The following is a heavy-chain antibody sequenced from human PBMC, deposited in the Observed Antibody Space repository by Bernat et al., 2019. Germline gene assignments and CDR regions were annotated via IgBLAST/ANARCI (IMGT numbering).Heavy chain of an antibody. D-gene: IGHD4-17*01. Sequence: QVQLVQSGAEVKKPGSSVKVSCKASGGTFSSYAISWVRQAPGQGLEWMGGIIPIFGTANYAQKFQGRVTITAAKSTSTAYMELSSLRSEDTAVYYCARDHEMIYGDYSGLWFDPWGQGTLVTVSS. V-gene: IGHV1-69*06. CDR1: GGTFSSYA. J-gene: IGHJ5*02. CDR3: ARDHEMIYGDYSGLWFDP. CDR2: IIPIFGTA.